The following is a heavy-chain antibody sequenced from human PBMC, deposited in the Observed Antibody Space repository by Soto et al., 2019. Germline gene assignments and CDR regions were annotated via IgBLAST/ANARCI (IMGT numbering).Heavy chain of an antibody. Sequence: QVQLVESGGGVVQPGRSLRLSCAASGFTFSSYAMHWVRQAPGKGLEWVAVISYDGSNKYYADSVKGRFTISRDNSKNTLYLQMTSLRAEDTAVYYCALVLDYWGQGTLVTVSS. J-gene: IGHJ4*02. CDR2: ISYDGSNK. CDR3: ALVLDY. V-gene: IGHV3-30-3*01. CDR1: GFTFSSYA. D-gene: IGHD6-13*01.